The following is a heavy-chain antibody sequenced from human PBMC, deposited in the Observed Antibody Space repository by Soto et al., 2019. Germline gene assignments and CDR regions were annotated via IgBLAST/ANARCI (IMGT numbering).Heavy chain of an antibody. Sequence: GGSLRLSCAASGFTFSSYAMHWVRQAPGKGLEWVAVISYDGSNKYYADSVKGRFTISRDNSKNTLYLQMNSLRAEDTAVHYCARIYYYDSSGYNDAFDIWGKGTMVTV. CDR1: GFTFSSYA. D-gene: IGHD3-22*01. CDR2: ISYDGSNK. V-gene: IGHV3-30-3*01. CDR3: ARIYYYDSSGYNDAFDI. J-gene: IGHJ3*02.